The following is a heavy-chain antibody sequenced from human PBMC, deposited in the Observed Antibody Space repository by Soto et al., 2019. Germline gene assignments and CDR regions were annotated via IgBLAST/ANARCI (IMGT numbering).Heavy chain of an antibody. CDR1: GFTLSIYT. D-gene: IGHD2-15*01. V-gene: IGHV3-23*01. Sequence: DVQLLESGGGLVQPEGSLRLSSAASGFTLSIYTMGWVRQGPGKGLEWVAVVSIGGSTHYADSVRGRFTISRDNSKNTLSLQMNSLTAEDTAVYFCAKRRGAGGHFDYWGQGALVTVSS. J-gene: IGHJ4*02. CDR2: VSIGGST. CDR3: AKRRGAGGHFDY.